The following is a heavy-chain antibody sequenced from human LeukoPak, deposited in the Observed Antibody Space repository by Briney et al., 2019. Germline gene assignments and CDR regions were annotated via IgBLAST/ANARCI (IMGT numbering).Heavy chain of an antibody. Sequence: PSETLCLSCTVSGVPISSYYWAWIRQPPGRGLEWIGNIYDSRSHTYHPSLKSRVTMSVNPSKKQFFLKLSSVAAADTAVYYCARGYGSGSYVWFDPWGQGTLVTVSS. CDR2: IYDSRSH. D-gene: IGHD3-10*01. V-gene: IGHV4-59*12. CDR3: ARGYGSGSYVWFDP. CDR1: GVPISSYY. J-gene: IGHJ5*02.